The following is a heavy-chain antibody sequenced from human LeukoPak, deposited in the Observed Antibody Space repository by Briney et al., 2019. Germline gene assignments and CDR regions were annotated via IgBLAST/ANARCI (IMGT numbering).Heavy chain of an antibody. J-gene: IGHJ4*02. D-gene: IGHD6-13*01. CDR3: ARGEGDSSSRPLNY. V-gene: IGHV1-2*02. Sequence: ASVKVSCKASGYIFTGYYMHWVRQAPGQGLEWMGWINPNSGGTKYAQQFQGRVTMTRDTSISTAYMELSRLTSDDTAVYYCARGEGDSSSRPLNYWGQGTLVPVSS. CDR1: GYIFTGYY. CDR2: INPNSGGT.